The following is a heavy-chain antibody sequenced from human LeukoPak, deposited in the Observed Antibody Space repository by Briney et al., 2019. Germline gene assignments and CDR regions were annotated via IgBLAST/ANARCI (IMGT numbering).Heavy chain of an antibody. V-gene: IGHV3-48*02. J-gene: IGHJ4*02. CDR2: IGTSTTTI. CDR3: ARDFHYAFDY. D-gene: IGHD2-2*01. CDR1: GFTFSRYS. Sequence: PGGSLRLSRAASGFTFSRYSMYWVRQAPGRGLEWYSYIGTSTTTISYADSVKGRFTISRDNAKNSLYLQMNSLRDEDTAVYYCARDFHYAFDYWGQGTLVTVSS.